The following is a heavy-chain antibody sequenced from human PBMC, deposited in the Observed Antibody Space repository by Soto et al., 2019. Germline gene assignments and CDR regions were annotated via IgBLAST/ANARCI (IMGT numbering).Heavy chain of an antibody. Sequence: QVQLVQSGAEVREPGASVKVSCKASGYSFTSLDINWVRQTAGQGLEWMGWMQPSTGRTGYAQQFQGRVTMTRDTSIHTAYMELPTLTSDDTAFYYCARGVSAGVDYWGQGTLVTVSS. CDR2: MQPSTGRT. D-gene: IGHD1-26*01. V-gene: IGHV1-8*01. CDR3: ARGVSAGVDY. CDR1: GYSFTSLD. J-gene: IGHJ4*02.